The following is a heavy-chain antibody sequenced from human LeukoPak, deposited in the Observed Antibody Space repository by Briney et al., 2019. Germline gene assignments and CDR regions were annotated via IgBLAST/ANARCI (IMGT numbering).Heavy chain of an antibody. CDR2: VFDSGRT. D-gene: IGHD5-18*01. CDR1: GGSMTTHH. Sequence: SETLSLTCTVSGGSMTTHHWNWIRQTPGKGLEWIGYVFDSGRTKENPSLKSRVTLSADTSKNQLSLRLSSVTAADTAVYYCTTIKRGNIFGYFDFWGQGVLVTVSS. CDR3: TTIKRGNIFGYFDF. J-gene: IGHJ4*02. V-gene: IGHV4-59*11.